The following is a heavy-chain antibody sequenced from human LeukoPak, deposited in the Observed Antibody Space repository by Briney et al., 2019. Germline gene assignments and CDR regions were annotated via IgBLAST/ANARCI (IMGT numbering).Heavy chain of an antibody. D-gene: IGHD1-26*01. CDR2: IYTGDSDT. CDR3: ARRIVGATARFDP. V-gene: IGHV5-51*01. J-gene: IGHJ5*02. CDR1: VYSFTSYL. Sequence: GESLKISCKASVYSFTSYLIGWVRPLPGKGLEWMGIIYTGDSDTRYSPSFQGQVTISADKSISTAYLQWSSLKASDTAMYYCARRIVGATARFDPWGQGTLVTVSS.